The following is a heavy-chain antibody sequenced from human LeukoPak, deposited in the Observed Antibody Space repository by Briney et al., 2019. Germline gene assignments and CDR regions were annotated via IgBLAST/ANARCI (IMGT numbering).Heavy chain of an antibody. CDR2: NSSSGSTI. CDR3: ARGEIVVDPLNWFDP. D-gene: IGHD3-22*01. Sequence: PGGSLRLSCAASGFTFSDYYMSWIRQAPGKGLEWVSYNSSSGSTIYYADSVKGRFTISRDNAKNSLYLQMNSLRAEDTAVYYCARGEIVVDPLNWFDPWGQGTLVTVSS. J-gene: IGHJ5*02. CDR1: GFTFSDYY. V-gene: IGHV3-11*04.